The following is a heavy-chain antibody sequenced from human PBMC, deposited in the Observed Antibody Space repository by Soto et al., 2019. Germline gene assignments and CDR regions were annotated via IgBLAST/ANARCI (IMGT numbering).Heavy chain of an antibody. V-gene: IGHV1-69*18. Sequence: QVQLVQSGAEVKKPGSSVKVSCKASGGTFRSYSISWVRQAPGQGLEWMGRIIPIFDITNYAQKFQGRVTITADESTSTAYMELSSLGSDDTAVYYCARPDEGGYSSNHHYYYALDVWGQGTTVTV. CDR1: GGTFRSYS. D-gene: IGHD3-22*01. J-gene: IGHJ6*02. CDR2: IIPIFDIT. CDR3: ARPDEGGYSSNHHYYYALDV.